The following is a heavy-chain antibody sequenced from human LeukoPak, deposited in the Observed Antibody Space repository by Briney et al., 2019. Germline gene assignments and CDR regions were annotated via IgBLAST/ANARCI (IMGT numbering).Heavy chain of an antibody. D-gene: IGHD1-26*01. CDR3: AAYSGSSPGGDY. CDR1: GFSFSNSG. CDR2: IWYDGSNK. V-gene: IGHV3-33*01. J-gene: IGHJ4*02. Sequence: GGSLRLSCAASGFSFSNSGMHWVRQAPGKGLEWVAVIWYDGSNKYYADSVKGRFTISRDNSKNTLYLQMNSLRAEDTAVYYCAAYSGSSPGGDYWGQGTLVTVSS.